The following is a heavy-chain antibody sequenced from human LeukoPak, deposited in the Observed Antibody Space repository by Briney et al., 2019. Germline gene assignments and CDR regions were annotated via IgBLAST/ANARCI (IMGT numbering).Heavy chain of an antibody. V-gene: IGHV3-30*02. CDR3: AKDSNWNHTVDY. CDR1: GFAFSSYA. CDR2: IRYDGSNK. D-gene: IGHD1-14*01. Sequence: PGRSLRLSCAASGFAFSSYAMNWVRQAPGKGLEWVAFIRYDGSNKYYADSVKGRFTISRDNSKNTLYLQMNSLRAEDTAVYYCAKDSNWNHTVDYWGQGTLVTVSS. J-gene: IGHJ4*02.